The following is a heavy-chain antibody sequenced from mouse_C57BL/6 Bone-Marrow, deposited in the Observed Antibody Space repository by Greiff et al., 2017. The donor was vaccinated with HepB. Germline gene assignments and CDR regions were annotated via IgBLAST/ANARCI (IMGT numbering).Heavy chain of an antibody. J-gene: IGHJ1*03. CDR1: GYAFSSYW. D-gene: IGHD1-1*01. Sequence: VQLQESGAELVKPGASVKISCKASGYAFSSYWMNWGKQRPGKGLEWIGQIYPGDGDTNYNGKFKGKATLTADKSSSTAYMQLSSLTSEDSAVYFCARRGLGSSYWYFDVWGTGTTVTVSS. CDR3: ARRGLGSSYWYFDV. CDR2: IYPGDGDT. V-gene: IGHV1-80*01.